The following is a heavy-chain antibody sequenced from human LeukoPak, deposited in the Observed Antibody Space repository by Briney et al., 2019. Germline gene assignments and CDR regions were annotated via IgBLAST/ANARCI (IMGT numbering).Heavy chain of an antibody. CDR1: GFTFSDYY. J-gene: IGHJ4*02. CDR2: ISSSGSTV. CDR3: ARAVRRTYGRSTAVYFDY. D-gene: IGHD3-10*01. V-gene: IGHV3-11*01. Sequence: GRSLRLSCAASGFTFSDYYMKWIRQAPGKGLEWVSYISSSGSTVYYADSVKGRFTISRDNAKNSLYLQMNSLRAEDTAVYYCARAVRRTYGRSTAVYFDYWGQGTLVTVSS.